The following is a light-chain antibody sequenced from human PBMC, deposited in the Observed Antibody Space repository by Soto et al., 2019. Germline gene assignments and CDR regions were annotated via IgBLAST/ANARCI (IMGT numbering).Light chain of an antibody. CDR3: SSFTNGRTLVV. J-gene: IGLJ2*01. V-gene: IGLV2-14*01. Sequence: QSVLTQPASVSGSPGQSITISCTGTSGDIGGYNYVSWYQHHPGKAPKLVISEVSHRPSGISNRFSGSKSGTTASLTISGLQADDEADYYCSSFTNGRTLVVFGGGTKVTVL. CDR1: SGDIGGYNY. CDR2: EVS.